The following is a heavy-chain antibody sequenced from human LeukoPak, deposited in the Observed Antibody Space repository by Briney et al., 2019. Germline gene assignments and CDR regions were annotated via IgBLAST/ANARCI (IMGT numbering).Heavy chain of an antibody. CDR3: SREVSPFDILTGPWDY. J-gene: IGHJ4*02. D-gene: IGHD3-9*01. CDR1: GFTFGAFY. Sequence: GGSLRLSCATSGFTFGAFYMSWIRQAPGKGLEWISSISPNSRTIYYADSVRGRFTVSRDNANDSLYLQLDSLRAGDTAIYYCSREVSPFDILTGPWDYWGQGILVTVSS. CDR2: ISPNSRTI. V-gene: IGHV3-11*01.